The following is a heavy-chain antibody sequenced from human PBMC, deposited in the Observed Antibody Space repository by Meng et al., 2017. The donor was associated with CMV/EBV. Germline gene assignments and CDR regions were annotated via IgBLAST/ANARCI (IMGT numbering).Heavy chain of an antibody. V-gene: IGHV4-59*01. J-gene: IGHJ4*02. D-gene: IGHD2-21*02. Sequence: ECVPGLVKPSETLPPLCTFSGGSISSCYWSCIRQPRGKRLESIRYMYYSGSTNYNPSLKSRVTISVDTSKNQFSLKLSSVTAADTAVYYCARVVVVVTATGGGYSFDYWGQGTLVTVSS. CDR1: GGSISSCY. CDR2: MYYSGST. CDR3: ARVVVVVTATGGGYSFDY.